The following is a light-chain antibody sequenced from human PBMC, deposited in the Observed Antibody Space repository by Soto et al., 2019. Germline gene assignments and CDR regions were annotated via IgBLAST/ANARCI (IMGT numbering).Light chain of an antibody. V-gene: IGLV1-44*01. J-gene: IGLJ2*01. CDR3: AAWDDSLNAVL. CDR2: SNN. CDR1: SPNIGSNT. Sequence: QSALTQPPSASGTPGQRVTISCSGSSPNIGSNTVNWYQHLPGTAPKLLIYSNNQRPSGVPDRFSGSKSGTSASLAISGLQSEDEADYYCAAWDDSLNAVLFGGGNMVTVL.